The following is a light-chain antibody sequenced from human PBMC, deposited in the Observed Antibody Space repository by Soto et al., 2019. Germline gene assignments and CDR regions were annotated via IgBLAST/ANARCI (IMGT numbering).Light chain of an antibody. V-gene: IGKV3-11*01. J-gene: IGKJ4*01. CDR3: QQPSSGVT. CDR1: QSVSSC. CDR2: DSS. Sequence: EVVLTQSPATLSLSPGERATLSCRASQSVSSCLAWYQQKPGQAPRLLIYDSSNRATGIPARFSGSGSETDFTLTISSLEPEDFAVYYCQQPSSGVTFRGGTKVEL.